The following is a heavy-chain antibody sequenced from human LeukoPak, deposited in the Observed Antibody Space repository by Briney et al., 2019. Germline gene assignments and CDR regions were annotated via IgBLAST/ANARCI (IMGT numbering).Heavy chain of an antibody. CDR1: GGSISSSSYY. CDR3: ARLGAGTTGY. J-gene: IGHJ4*02. CDR2: IYYSGST. V-gene: IGHV4-39*01. D-gene: IGHD1-1*01. Sequence: PSETLSLTCTVSGGSISSSSYYWGWIRQPPGKGLEWIGSIYYSGSTYYNPSLKGRVTISVDTSKNQFSLKLSSVTAADTAVYYCARLGAGTTGYWGQGTLVTVSS.